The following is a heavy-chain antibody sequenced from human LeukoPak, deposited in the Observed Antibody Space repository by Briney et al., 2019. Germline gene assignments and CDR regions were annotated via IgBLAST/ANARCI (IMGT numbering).Heavy chain of an antibody. CDR1: GYTFTSYD. V-gene: IGHV1-8*01. D-gene: IGHD3-3*01. Sequence: ASVKVSCKASGYTFTSYDINWVRQATGQGVEWMGWMNPNSGNTGYAQKFQGRVTMTRNTSISTAYMELSSLRSEDTAVYYCASSPYDFWGPGYWGQGTLVTVSS. CDR2: MNPNSGNT. CDR3: ASSPYDFWGPGY. J-gene: IGHJ4*02.